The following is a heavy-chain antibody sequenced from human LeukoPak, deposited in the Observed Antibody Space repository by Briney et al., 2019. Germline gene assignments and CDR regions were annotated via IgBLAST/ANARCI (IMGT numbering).Heavy chain of an antibody. J-gene: IGHJ4*02. CDR2: INHSGST. V-gene: IGHV4-34*01. CDR3: ARGDIVVVPADTYFDY. CDR1: GGSFSGYY. D-gene: IGHD2-2*01. Sequence: PSETLSLTCAVYGGSFSGYYWSWIRQPPGKGLEWIGEINHSGSTNYNPSLKSRVTISVDTSKNQFSLKLSSVTAADTAVYYCARGDIVVVPADTYFDYWGQGTLVTVSS.